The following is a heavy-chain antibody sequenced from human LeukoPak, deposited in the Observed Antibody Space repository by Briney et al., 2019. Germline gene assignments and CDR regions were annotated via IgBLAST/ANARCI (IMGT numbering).Heavy chain of an antibody. Sequence: GASVKVSCKASGYTFTSYGISWVRQAPGQGLEWMGWISAYNGNTNYAQKLQGRVTMTTDTSTSTAYMELRSLRSDDTAVYYCASASHNWNYLTPDFDYWGQGTLVTVSS. CDR2: ISAYNGNT. V-gene: IGHV1-18*01. D-gene: IGHD1-7*01. CDR1: GYTFTSYG. J-gene: IGHJ4*02. CDR3: ASASHNWNYLTPDFDY.